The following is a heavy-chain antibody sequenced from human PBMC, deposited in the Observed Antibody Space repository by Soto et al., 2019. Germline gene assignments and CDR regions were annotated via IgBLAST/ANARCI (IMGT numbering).Heavy chain of an antibody. Sequence: SVNVYWKASGRTFSSYSLSWVRQAHGQGLEWMGGIIPIFGTANYAQKFQGRVTITADKSTSTAYMELSSLRSEDTAVYYCARATVGATSYRFDYWGQGTLVPVS. CDR3: ARATVGATSYRFDY. CDR1: GRTFSSYS. CDR2: IIPIFGTA. D-gene: IGHD1-26*01. J-gene: IGHJ4*02. V-gene: IGHV1-69*06.